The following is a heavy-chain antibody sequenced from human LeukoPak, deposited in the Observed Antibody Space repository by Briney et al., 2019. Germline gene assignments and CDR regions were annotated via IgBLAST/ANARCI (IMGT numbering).Heavy chain of an antibody. CDR1: GGSISSGDYY. J-gene: IGHJ4*02. CDR2: IYYSGST. D-gene: IGHD5-18*01. V-gene: IGHV4-30-4*01. CDR3: ARVGCSYHFDY. Sequence: SETLSLTCTVSGGSISSGDYYWSWIRQPPGKGLEWIGCIYYSGSTYYNPSLKSRVTISVDTSKNQFSLKLSSVTAADTAVYYCARVGCSYHFDYWGQGTLVTVSS.